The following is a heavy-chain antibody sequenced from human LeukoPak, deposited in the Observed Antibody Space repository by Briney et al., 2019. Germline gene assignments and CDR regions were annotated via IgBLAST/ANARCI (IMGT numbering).Heavy chain of an antibody. Sequence: GASVKVSCKASGYTFTGYYMHWVRQAPGQGLEWMGWINPNSGGTNYAQKFQGRVTMTRDTSISTAYMELSRLRSDDTAVYYCAAESDSAWFTGGDFDYWGQGTLVTVSS. CDR2: INPNSGGT. V-gene: IGHV1-2*02. D-gene: IGHD2-8*02. CDR1: GYTFTGYY. CDR3: AAESDSAWFTGGDFDY. J-gene: IGHJ4*02.